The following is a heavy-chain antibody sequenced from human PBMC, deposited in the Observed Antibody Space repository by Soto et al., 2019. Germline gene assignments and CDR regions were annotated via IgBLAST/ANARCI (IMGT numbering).Heavy chain of an antibody. J-gene: IGHJ6*02. CDR3: ARDGDIVAYGMEV. CDR1: GGTFSSYA. D-gene: IGHD5-12*01. CDR2: IIPIFGTA. V-gene: IGHV1-69*06. Sequence: SVKVSCKASGGTFSSYAISWVRQAPGQVLEWMGGIIPIFGTANYAQKFQGRVTITADKSTSTAYIELSSLRSEDTAVYYCARDGDIVAYGMEVWGQGTTVTVSS.